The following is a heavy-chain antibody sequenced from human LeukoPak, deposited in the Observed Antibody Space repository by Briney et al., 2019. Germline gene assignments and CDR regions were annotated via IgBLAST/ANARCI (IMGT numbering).Heavy chain of an antibody. J-gene: IGHJ6*03. CDR1: GGTFSSYA. CDR2: IIPIFGTA. D-gene: IGHD2-15*01. V-gene: IGHV1-69*05. Sequence: ASVEVSCKASGGTFSSYAISWVRQAPGQGLEWMGRIIPIFGTANYAQKFQGRVTITTDESTSTAYMELSSLRSEDTAVYYCARAEGYCSGGSCYSPYYYYYMDVWGKGTTVTVSS. CDR3: ARAEGYCSGGSCYSPYYYYYMDV.